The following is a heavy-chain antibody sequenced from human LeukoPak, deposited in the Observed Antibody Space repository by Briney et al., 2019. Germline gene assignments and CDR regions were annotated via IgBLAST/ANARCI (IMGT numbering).Heavy chain of an antibody. CDR1: GFTFSSYA. Sequence: PGGSLRLSCAASGFTFSSYAMSWVRQAPGKGLEWVSAISGSGGSTYYADSAKGRFTISRDNSKNTLYLQMNSLRAEDTAVYYCAKTPTHDYYFDYWGQGTLVTVSS. J-gene: IGHJ4*02. CDR3: AKTPTHDYYFDY. V-gene: IGHV3-23*01. D-gene: IGHD1-1*01. CDR2: ISGSGGST.